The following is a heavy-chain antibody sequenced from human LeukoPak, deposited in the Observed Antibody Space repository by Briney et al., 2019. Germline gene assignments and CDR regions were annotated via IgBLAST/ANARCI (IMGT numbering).Heavy chain of an antibody. CDR3: ARRGYYDSSGYLPTRRGAFDI. J-gene: IGHJ3*02. Sequence: PSETLSLTCAVYGGSFSGYYWSWIRQPPGKGLEWIGEINHSGSTNYNPSLKSRVTISVDTSKNQFSLKLSSVTAADTAVYYCARRGYYDSSGYLPTRRGAFDIWGQGTMVTVSS. D-gene: IGHD3-22*01. CDR1: GGSFSGYY. CDR2: INHSGST. V-gene: IGHV4-34*01.